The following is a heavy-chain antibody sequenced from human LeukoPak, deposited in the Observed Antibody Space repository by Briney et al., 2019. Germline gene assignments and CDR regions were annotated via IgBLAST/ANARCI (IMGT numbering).Heavy chain of an antibody. J-gene: IGHJ4*02. CDR1: GFTFDDYA. CDR2: ISGDGGST. V-gene: IGHV3-43*02. D-gene: IGHD6-6*01. Sequence: GGSLRLSCAASGFTFDDYAMHWVPQAPGKGLEWVSLISGDGGSTYYADSVKGRFTISRDNSKNSLYLQMNSLRTEDTALYYCAKDLYSSSSAPGLSFDYWGQGTLVTVSS. CDR3: AKDLYSSSSAPGLSFDY.